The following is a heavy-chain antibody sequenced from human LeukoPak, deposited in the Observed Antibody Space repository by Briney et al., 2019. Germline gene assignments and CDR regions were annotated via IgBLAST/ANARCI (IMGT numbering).Heavy chain of an antibody. J-gene: IGHJ4*02. V-gene: IGHV3-33*01. D-gene: IGHD5-18*01. CDR2: IWYDGSNK. Sequence: GGSLRLSCAASGFTFSSYGMHWVRQAPGKGLEWVAVIWYDGSNKYYADSVKGRFTISRDNSKNTLYLQINSLRAEDTAVYYCARDHQDTAMVQDYWGQGTLVTVSS. CDR1: GFTFSSYG. CDR3: ARDHQDTAMVQDY.